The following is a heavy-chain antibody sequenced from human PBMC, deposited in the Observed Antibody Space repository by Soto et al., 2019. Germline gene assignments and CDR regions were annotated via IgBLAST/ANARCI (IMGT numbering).Heavy chain of an antibody. CDR3: ARDLYGGSSRFDY. Sequence: QVQLVESGGGAVQPGRSLRLSCAASGFTFSNNGIHWVRQAPGKGLEWVAVISSDGINKYYADSVKGRSTISRATSKNTLFLQINSVRVEDTAVYYWARDLYGGSSRFDYWGPGPLVTVSS. V-gene: IGHV3-30*03. CDR2: ISSDGINK. CDR1: GFTFSNNG. J-gene: IGHJ4*02. D-gene: IGHD2-15*01.